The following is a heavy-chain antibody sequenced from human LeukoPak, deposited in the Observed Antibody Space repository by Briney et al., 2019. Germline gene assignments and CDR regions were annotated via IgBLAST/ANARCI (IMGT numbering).Heavy chain of an antibody. D-gene: IGHD3-22*01. CDR1: GYTLTELS. Sequence: ASVTVSFKVSGYTLTELSMHWVRQAPGKGGEWMGGFDPEDGETIYTQKFQGRVTMTEDTSTDTAYMELSSLRSEDTAVYYCATVGFYDSSGYYPNRDFDYWGQGTLVTVSS. CDR3: ATVGFYDSSGYYPNRDFDY. CDR2: FDPEDGET. J-gene: IGHJ4*02. V-gene: IGHV1-24*01.